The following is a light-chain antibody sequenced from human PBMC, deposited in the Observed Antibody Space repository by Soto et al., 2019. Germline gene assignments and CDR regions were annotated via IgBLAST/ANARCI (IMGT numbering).Light chain of an antibody. V-gene: IGKV3-15*01. CDR1: QSVSSD. J-gene: IGKJ1*01. CDR2: GAS. CDR3: QQYNNWPWT. Sequence: EIVSTPSPGPLSLSPVERATLSCRASQSVSSDYLAWYQQRPGQAPRLLIYGASTRATGIPARFSGSESGTEFTLTISSLQSEDFAVYYCQQYNNWPWTFGQGTKVDIK.